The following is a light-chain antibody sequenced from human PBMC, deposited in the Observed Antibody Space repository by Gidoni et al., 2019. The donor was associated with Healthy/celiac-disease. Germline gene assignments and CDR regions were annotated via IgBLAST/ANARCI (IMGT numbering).Light chain of an antibody. J-gene: IGKJ4*01. Sequence: DIQMTQSPSSLSASEGDRVTIHCRASQGIRNYLAWFQQNPGKAPKSLTNAASSVQSGVPSQFSASGSGTDFTRTTSRRQPEEFASYYSQQYNSYPLTFGGGTKVEIK. V-gene: IGKV1-16*02. CDR3: QQYNSYPLT. CDR2: AAS. CDR1: QGIRNY.